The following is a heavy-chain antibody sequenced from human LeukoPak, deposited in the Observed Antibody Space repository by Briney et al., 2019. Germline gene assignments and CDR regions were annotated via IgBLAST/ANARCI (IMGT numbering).Heavy chain of an antibody. V-gene: IGHV1-69-2*01. CDR3: ASLTMVTPYYFDY. CDR2: VDPEDGET. Sequence: ASVKVSCKVSGYTFTDYYMHWVQQAPGKGLEWMGLVDPEDGETIYAEKFQGRVTITADTSTDTAYMELSSLRSEDTAVYYCASLTMVTPYYFDYWGQGTLVTVSS. J-gene: IGHJ4*02. CDR1: GYTFTDYY. D-gene: IGHD4-17*01.